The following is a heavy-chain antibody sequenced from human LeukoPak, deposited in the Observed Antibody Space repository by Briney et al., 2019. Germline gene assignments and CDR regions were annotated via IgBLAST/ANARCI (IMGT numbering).Heavy chain of an antibody. D-gene: IGHD3-3*01. J-gene: IGHJ4*02. CDR3: ARLYYGKRPLDF. CDR1: GGSISSYY. V-gene: IGHV4-59*05. CDR2: IYYSGGT. Sequence: SETLSLTCTVSGGSISSYYWSWIRQPPGKGLEWIGSIYYSGGTYYNPSLKSRVTISVDTSKNQFSLKLSSVTAADTAVYYCARLYYGKRPLDFWGQGTLVTVSS.